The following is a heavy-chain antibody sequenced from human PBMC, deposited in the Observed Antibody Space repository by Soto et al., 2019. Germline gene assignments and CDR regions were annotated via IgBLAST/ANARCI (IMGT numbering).Heavy chain of an antibody. CDR1: GGSISSSSYY. CDR3: AIFFCGGDCYGAFDI. CDR2: IYYSGST. D-gene: IGHD2-21*02. J-gene: IGHJ3*02. V-gene: IGHV4-39*01. Sequence: PSETLSLTCTVSGGSISSSSYYWGWIRQPPGKGLEWIGSIYYSGSTYYNPSLKSRVTISVDTSKNQFSLKLSSVTAADTAVYYCAIFFCGGDCYGAFDIWGQGTMVTVSS.